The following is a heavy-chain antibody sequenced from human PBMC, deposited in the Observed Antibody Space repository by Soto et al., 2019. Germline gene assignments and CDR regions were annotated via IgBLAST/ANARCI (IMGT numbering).Heavy chain of an antibody. CDR2: IYYSGST. V-gene: IGHV4-59*12. CDR3: ARVDTSMGATCVSY. CDR1: GGSIIIYY. D-gene: IGHD1-26*01. Sequence: PSETLSLTCTVSGGSIIIYYLSWIRQPPGKGLEWIGYIYYSGSTNYNPSLKSRVTISVDTSKNQFSLKLSSVTAADTAVYYCARVDTSMGATCVSYWGQGTLVTVSS. J-gene: IGHJ4*02.